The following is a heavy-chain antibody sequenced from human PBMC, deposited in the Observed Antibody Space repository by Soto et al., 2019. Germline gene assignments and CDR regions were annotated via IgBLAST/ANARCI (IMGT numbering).Heavy chain of an antibody. CDR3: ARRDTYWFDP. CDR2: IHSSGGT. CDR1: GGSVSVYSYF. D-gene: IGHD5-18*01. V-gene: IGHV4-61*03. Sequence: PSETLSLTCAVAGGSVSVYSYFWSWIRQPPGKGLEWLGYIHSSGGTFYNPSFESRATLSIDTSKNHFSLNLTSMTAADTAVYYCARRDTYWFDPWGQGIQVTVS. J-gene: IGHJ5*02.